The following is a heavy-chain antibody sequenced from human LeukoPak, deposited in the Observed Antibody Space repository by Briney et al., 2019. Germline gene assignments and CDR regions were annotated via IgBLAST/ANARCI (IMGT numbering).Heavy chain of an antibody. D-gene: IGHD1-7*01. V-gene: IGHV3-53*01. CDR2: IYSGGST. J-gene: IGHJ4*02. CDR3: AKDRDNWNYFSFIDY. Sequence: PGGSLRLSCAASGFTVSSNYMSWVRQAPGKGLEWVSVIYSGGSTYYADSVKGRFTISRDNSKNTLYLQMNSLRAEDTAVYYCAKDRDNWNYFSFIDYWGQGTLVTVSS. CDR1: GFTVSSNY.